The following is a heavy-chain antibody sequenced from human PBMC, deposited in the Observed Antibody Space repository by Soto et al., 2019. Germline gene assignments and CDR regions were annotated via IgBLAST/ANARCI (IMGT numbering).Heavy chain of an antibody. CDR3: ASPNPQGGSGFFFDY. J-gene: IGHJ4*02. CDR2: ISAYNGNT. CDR1: GYTFTSYG. V-gene: IGHV1-18*01. Sequence: ASVKVSCKASGYTFTSYGISWVRQAPGQGLEWMGWISAYNGNTNYAQKFQGRVTITADKSTSTAYMELSSLRSEDTAVYYCASPNPQGGSGFFFDYWGQGTLVTVSS. D-gene: IGHD3-16*01.